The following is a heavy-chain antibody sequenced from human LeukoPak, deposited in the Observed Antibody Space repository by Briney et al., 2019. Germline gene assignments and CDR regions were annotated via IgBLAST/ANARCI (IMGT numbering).Heavy chain of an antibody. J-gene: IGHJ4*02. CDR1: GGSISSGSYH. V-gene: IGHV4-61*02. D-gene: IGHD4-17*01. CDR3: ARADYGDLFDY. Sequence: SQTLSLTCTVSGGSISSGSYHWSWIPQPPGKGLEWIGRIYTSGSTNYNPSLKSRVTISVDTSKNHFSLKLSSVTAADTAVYYGARADYGDLFDYWGQGTLVTVSS. CDR2: IYTSGST.